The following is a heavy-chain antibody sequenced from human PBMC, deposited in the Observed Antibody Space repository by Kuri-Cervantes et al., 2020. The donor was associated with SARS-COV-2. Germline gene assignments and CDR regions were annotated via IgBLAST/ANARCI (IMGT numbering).Heavy chain of an antibody. V-gene: IGHV3-23*01. J-gene: IGHJ4*02. D-gene: IGHD3-10*01. CDR1: GLTFSNYA. Sequence: GGSLRLSCAASGLTFSNYAVSWVRQAPGKGLEWVSLISGSGGSTYYADSVKGRFTISRDNSKNTLYLQMNSLRAEDTAVYYCAKDLGHYGSGSDAFGYWGQGTLVTVSS. CDR3: AKDLGHYGSGSDAFGY. CDR2: ISGSGGST.